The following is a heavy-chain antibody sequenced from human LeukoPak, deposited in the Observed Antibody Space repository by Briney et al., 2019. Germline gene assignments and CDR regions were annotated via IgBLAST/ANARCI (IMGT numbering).Heavy chain of an antibody. CDR1: GDSINSLDL. D-gene: IGHD2-2*01. CDR3: ARLKYQLLSYYYYGMDV. V-gene: IGHV4-4*02. Sequence: SETLSLTCTVSGDSINSLDLWSWVRQPPGKGLEWIGEMYLSGTTHSNPSVKSRVTISIDKSKNQFFLNLSSVTAADTAVHYCARLKYQLLSYYYYGMDVWGQGTTVTVSS. CDR2: MYLSGTT. J-gene: IGHJ6*02.